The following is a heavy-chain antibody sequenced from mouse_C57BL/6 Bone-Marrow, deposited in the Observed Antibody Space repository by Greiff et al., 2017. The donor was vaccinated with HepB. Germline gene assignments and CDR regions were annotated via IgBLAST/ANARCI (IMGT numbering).Heavy chain of an antibody. CDR1: GFNIKDDY. CDR2: IDPENGDT. J-gene: IGHJ1*03. V-gene: IGHV14-4*01. D-gene: IGHD1-1*01. CDR3: TNRITTVVVPWYFDV. Sequence: VQLKQSGAELVRPGASVKLSCTASGFNIKDDYMHWVKQRPEQGLEWIGWIDPENGDTEYASKFQGKATITADTSSNTAYLQLSSLTSEDTAVYYCTNRITTVVVPWYFDVWGTGTTVTVSS.